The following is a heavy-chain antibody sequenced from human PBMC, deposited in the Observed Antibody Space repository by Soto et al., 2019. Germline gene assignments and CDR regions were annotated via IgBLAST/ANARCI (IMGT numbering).Heavy chain of an antibody. J-gene: IGHJ5*02. CDR2: IIPIFGTA. CDR3: ARVSNYDYGGPHNRFDP. V-gene: IGHV1-69*06. CDR1: GGTFSSYA. Sequence: SVKVSCKASGGTFSSYAISWVRQAPGQGLEWMGEIIPIFGTANYAQKFQGRVTITADKSTSTAYMELSSLRSEDTAVYYCARVSNYDYGGPHNRFDPWGQGTLVTVSS. D-gene: IGHD4-17*01.